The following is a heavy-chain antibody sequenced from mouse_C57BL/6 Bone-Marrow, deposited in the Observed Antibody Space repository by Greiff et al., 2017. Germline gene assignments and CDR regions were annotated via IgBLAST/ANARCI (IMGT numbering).Heavy chain of an antibody. CDR3: ARWGYSNDVYWYFEV. CDR1: GYTFTSYW. D-gene: IGHD2-12*01. CDR2: IDPNSGGT. V-gene: IGHV1-72*01. Sequence: QVQLQQPGAELVKPGASVKLSCKASGYTFTSYWMHWVKQRPGRGLEWIGRIDPNSGGTKYNEKFKSKATLTVDTPSSTAYMRLSSLEAEDSAGYYCARWGYSNDVYWYFEVWGTGTTVTVSS. J-gene: IGHJ1*03.